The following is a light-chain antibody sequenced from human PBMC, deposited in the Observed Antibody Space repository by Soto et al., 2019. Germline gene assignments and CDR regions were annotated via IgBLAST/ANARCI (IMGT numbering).Light chain of an antibody. V-gene: IGKV3-15*01. J-gene: IGKJ1*01. CDR1: LDLNGN. CDR2: RAS. Sequence: EIVMTQSPATLSLSPGERATLSCRASLDLNGNLAWYQHQPGQAPRLLIFRASTRATGIPARFSGSGSATEFTLTINSLQSEDFAVYYCQQYNSWPSFGQGTKVDIK. CDR3: QQYNSWPS.